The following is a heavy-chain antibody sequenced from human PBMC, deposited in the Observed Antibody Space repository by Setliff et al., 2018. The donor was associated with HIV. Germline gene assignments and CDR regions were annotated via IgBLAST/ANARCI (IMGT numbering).Heavy chain of an antibody. J-gene: IGHJ1*01. CDR3: ARHYGAVKSVVTVVAKYFPH. D-gene: IGHD2-21*02. Sequence: PSETLSLTCTVSGGSISSGSYYWTWIRQPAGKGLEWIGHIYTTGSTNYNPSLKSRVTISVDTSKNQFSLKLTSVTAADTAVYYCARHYGAVKSVVTVVAKYFPHWGQGTLVTVSS. CDR1: GGSISSGSYY. CDR2: IYTTGST. V-gene: IGHV4-61*09.